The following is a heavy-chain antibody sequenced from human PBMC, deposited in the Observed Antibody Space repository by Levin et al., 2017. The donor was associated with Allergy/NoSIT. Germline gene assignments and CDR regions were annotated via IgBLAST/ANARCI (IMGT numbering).Heavy chain of an antibody. J-gene: IGHJ5*02. Sequence: SETLSLTCTVSGGSISSYYWSWIRQPPGKGLEWIGYIYYSGSTNYNPSLKSRVTISVDTSKNQFSLKLSSVTAADTAVYYCARAHRAAAGTGGIYNWFDPWGQGTLVTVSS. CDR3: ARAHRAAAGTGGIYNWFDP. V-gene: IGHV4-59*01. CDR2: IYYSGST. D-gene: IGHD6-13*01. CDR1: GGSISSYY.